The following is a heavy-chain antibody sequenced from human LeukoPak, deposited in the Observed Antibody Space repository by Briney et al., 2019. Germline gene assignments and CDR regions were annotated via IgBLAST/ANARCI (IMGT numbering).Heavy chain of an antibody. Sequence: GGSLRLSCAASGFTFDDYGMSWVRQAPGKGLEWVSGINWNGGSTGYADSVKGRFTISRDNAKNSLYLQMNSLRAEDTALYYCARVRTQQLVDFFYYCYYMDVWGKGTTVTVSS. V-gene: IGHV3-20*04. J-gene: IGHJ6*03. D-gene: IGHD6-13*01. CDR2: INWNGGST. CDR1: GFTFDDYG. CDR3: ARVRTQQLVDFFYYCYYMDV.